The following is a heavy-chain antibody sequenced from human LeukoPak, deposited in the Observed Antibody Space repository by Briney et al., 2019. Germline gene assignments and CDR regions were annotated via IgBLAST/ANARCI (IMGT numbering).Heavy chain of an antibody. D-gene: IGHD6-13*01. CDR1: GFSFRSYA. Sequence: GGSLRLSCAASGFSFRSYAMHWVRQAPGKGLEWVTVIANDGRDKKYADSVRGRFSISRDNSKNTVYLQMDSLRVEDMAVYYCAKDSKITSADYYFDYWGLGTLVTVSS. J-gene: IGHJ4*02. CDR2: IANDGRDK. V-gene: IGHV3-30*04. CDR3: AKDSKITSADYYFDY.